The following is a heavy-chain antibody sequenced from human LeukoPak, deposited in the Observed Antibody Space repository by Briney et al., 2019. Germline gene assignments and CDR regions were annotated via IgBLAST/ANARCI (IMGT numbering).Heavy chain of an antibody. CDR3: ATQANFYDSSGYFHH. Sequence: SETLSLTCTVSGDSINSGGYYWSWIRQHPGKGLEWIGYIYYSGSTYYSPSLRSRVSLSLDTSKNQVSLKLSSVTAADTAVYYCATQANFYDSSGYFHHWGQGTLVTVSS. CDR1: GDSINSGGYY. J-gene: IGHJ1*01. V-gene: IGHV4-31*03. CDR2: IYYSGST. D-gene: IGHD3-22*01.